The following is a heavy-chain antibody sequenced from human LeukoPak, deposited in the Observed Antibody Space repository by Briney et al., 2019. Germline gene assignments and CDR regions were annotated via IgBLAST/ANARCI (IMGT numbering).Heavy chain of an antibody. J-gene: IGHJ5*02. CDR1: GYTFTGYY. CDR3: ARDGYSYTNWFDP. D-gene: IGHD5-18*01. V-gene: IGHV1-2*02. Sequence: GASVKVSCKASGYTFTGYYMHWVRQAPGQGLERMGWINPNSGGTNYAQKFQGRVTMTRDTSISTAYMELSRLRSDDTAVYYCARDGYSYTNWFDPWGQGTLVTVSS. CDR2: INPNSGGT.